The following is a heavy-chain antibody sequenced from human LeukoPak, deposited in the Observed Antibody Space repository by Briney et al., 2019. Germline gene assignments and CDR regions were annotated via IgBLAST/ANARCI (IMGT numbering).Heavy chain of an antibody. CDR1: GGSISSSSYY. CDR2: IYYSGST. D-gene: IGHD6-13*01. J-gene: IGHJ4*02. V-gene: IGHV4-39*07. CDR3: AIGLAAAVGDY. Sequence: SETLSLTCTVSGGSISSSSYYWGWIRQPPGKGLEWIGSIYYSGSTYYNPSLKSRVTISVDTSKNQFSLKLSSVTAADTAVYYCAIGLAAAVGDYWGQGTLVTVSS.